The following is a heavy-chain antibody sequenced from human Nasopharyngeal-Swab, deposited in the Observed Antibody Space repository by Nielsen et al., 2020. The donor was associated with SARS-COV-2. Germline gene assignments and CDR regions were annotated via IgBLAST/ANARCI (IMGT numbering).Heavy chain of an antibody. V-gene: IGHV4-39*07. CDR3: ARDDFWSGPMDEWAGWFDS. CDR1: GGSISSGGYY. Sequence: GSLRLSCTVSGGSISSGGYYWSWIRQPPGKGLEWIGEINHSGSTNYNPSLKSRVTISVDTSKNQFSLKLSSVTAADTAVYYCARDDFWSGPMDEWAGWFDSWGQGTLVTVSS. D-gene: IGHD3-3*01. J-gene: IGHJ5*01. CDR2: INHSGST.